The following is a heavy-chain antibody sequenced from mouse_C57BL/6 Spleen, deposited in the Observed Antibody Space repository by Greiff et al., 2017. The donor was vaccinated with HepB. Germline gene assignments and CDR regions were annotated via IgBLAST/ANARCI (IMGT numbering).Heavy chain of an antibody. D-gene: IGHD1-1*01. J-gene: IGHJ1*03. V-gene: IGHV1-55*01. CDR2: IYPGSGST. Sequence: QVHVKQPGAELVKPGASVKMSCKASGYTFTSYWITWVKQRPGQGLEWIGDIYPGSGSTNYNEKFKSKATLTVDTSSSTAYMQLSSLTSEDSAVYYCARPYYYGSSDWYFDVWGTGTTVTVSS. CDR3: ARPYYYGSSDWYFDV. CDR1: GYTFTSYW.